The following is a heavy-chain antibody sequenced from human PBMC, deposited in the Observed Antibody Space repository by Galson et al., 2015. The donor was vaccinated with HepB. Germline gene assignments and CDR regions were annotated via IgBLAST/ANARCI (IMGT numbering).Heavy chain of an antibody. Sequence: SLRLSCAASGFTFSSYSMNWVRQAPGKGLEWVSYISSSSSTIYYADSVKGRFTISRDNAKNSLYLQMNSLRAEDTAVYYCARDLGYCSGGSCYSMGFGDYWGQGTLVTVSS. CDR2: ISSSSSTI. D-gene: IGHD2-15*01. CDR1: GFTFSSYS. CDR3: ARDLGYCSGGSCYSMGFGDY. J-gene: IGHJ4*02. V-gene: IGHV3-48*01.